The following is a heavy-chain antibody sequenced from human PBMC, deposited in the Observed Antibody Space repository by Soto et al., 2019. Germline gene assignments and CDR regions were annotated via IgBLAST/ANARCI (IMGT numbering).Heavy chain of an antibody. V-gene: IGHV1-3*01. Sequence: ASVKVSCKASGYSFTSYGIHWVRQAPGQRLEWMGWINAANGDTIYSPTFQGRVTITRDTSASTAYMELSSLSSGDTVVYSCARGKMGGMATILRDQWFEPWGQGTLVTVSS. CDR2: INAANGDT. CDR1: GYSFTSYG. D-gene: IGHD5-12*01. CDR3: ARGKMGGMATILRDQWFEP. J-gene: IGHJ5*02.